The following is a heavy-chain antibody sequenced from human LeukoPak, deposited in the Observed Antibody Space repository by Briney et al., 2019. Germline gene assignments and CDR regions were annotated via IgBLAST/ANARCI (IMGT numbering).Heavy chain of an antibody. D-gene: IGHD6-13*01. J-gene: IGHJ5*02. CDR2: IYYSGST. CDR3: ARATSSWYPVGWFDP. V-gene: IGHV4-31*03. Sequence: SETLSLTCTVSGGSISSGAYFWSWFRQHPEKGLEWIGHIYYSGSTYYNPSLKSRPTISIDKSKNQFSLKLSSVSVVDTAVYFCARATSSWYPVGWFDPWGQGTLVTVSS. CDR1: GGSISSGAYF.